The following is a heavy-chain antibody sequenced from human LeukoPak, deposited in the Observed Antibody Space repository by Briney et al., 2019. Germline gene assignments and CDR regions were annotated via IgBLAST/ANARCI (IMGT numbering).Heavy chain of an antibody. CDR3: ARRGSSLDQ. CDR2: INYSGST. Sequence: PSETLSLTCTVPGGSISGYYWSWIRQPPGKGLEWIGYINYSGSTNYNPSLKSRVTISVDTSKNQFSLKLSSVTAADTAVYYCARRGSSLDQWGQGTLVTVSS. J-gene: IGHJ4*02. CDR1: GGSISGYY. V-gene: IGHV4-59*08. D-gene: IGHD6-6*01.